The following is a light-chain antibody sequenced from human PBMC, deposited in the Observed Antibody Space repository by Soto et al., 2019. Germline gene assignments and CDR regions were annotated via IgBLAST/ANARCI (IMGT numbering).Light chain of an antibody. CDR1: QSLSRN. CDR2: GAS. CDR3: QHYNDWTPAFT. V-gene: IGKV3-15*01. J-gene: IGKJ3*01. Sequence: EILMTQSPATLSVSPGERATLSCRASQSLSRNLAWYQQKPGQAPRLLIYGASTRASGIPARFSGSGSGTEFTLTISSLQSEDFALYYCQHYNDWTPAFTFGPGTKVDI.